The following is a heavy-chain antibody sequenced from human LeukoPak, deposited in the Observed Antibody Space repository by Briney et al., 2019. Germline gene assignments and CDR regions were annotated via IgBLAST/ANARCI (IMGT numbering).Heavy chain of an antibody. Sequence: SETLSLTCTVSGGSISSYYWSWIRQPPGKGLEWIGNIYDSGSTNYNPSLKSRVTISVDTSKNQFSLKLSSVTAADTAVYYCARPSPPGDGYNPSDYWGQGSLVIVSS. J-gene: IGHJ4*02. CDR2: IYDSGST. CDR1: GGSISSYY. CDR3: ARPSPPGDGYNPSDY. V-gene: IGHV4-59*08. D-gene: IGHD5-24*01.